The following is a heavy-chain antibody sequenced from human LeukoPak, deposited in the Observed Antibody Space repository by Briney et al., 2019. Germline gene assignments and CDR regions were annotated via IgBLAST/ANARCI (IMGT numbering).Heavy chain of an antibody. CDR2: IYYSGST. V-gene: IGHV4-30-4*08. CDR1: GGSISSGDYY. J-gene: IGHJ2*01. CDR3: ARDGPRVGYCSSTSCYKFHWCFDL. Sequence: SETLSLTCTVSGGSISSGDYYWSWIRQPPGKGLEWIGYIYYSGSTYYNPSLKSRVTISVDTSKNQFSLKLSSVTAADTAVYYCARDGPRVGYCSSTSCYKFHWCFDLWGRGTLVTVSS. D-gene: IGHD2-2*02.